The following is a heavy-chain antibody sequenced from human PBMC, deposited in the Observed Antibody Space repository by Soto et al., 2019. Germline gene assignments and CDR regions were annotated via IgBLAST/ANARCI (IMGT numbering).Heavy chain of an antibody. CDR1: GFSFSPYA. CDR3: AKDNPGRYGDYESTWFEP. J-gene: IGHJ5*02. D-gene: IGHD4-17*01. Sequence: GGSLRLSCVTSGFSFSPYAMSWVRQAPGKGLEWVSGISGSGSNTYYADSVKGRFTISRDNSRNTMFLQMKSLRAEDAAIYFCAKDNPGRYGDYESTWFEPWGQGTLVT. CDR2: ISGSGSNT. V-gene: IGHV3-23*01.